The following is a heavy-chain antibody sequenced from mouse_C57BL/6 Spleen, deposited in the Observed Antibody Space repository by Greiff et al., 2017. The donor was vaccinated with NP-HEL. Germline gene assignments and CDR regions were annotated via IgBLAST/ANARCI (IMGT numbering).Heavy chain of an antibody. D-gene: IGHD2-1*01. J-gene: IGHJ2*01. Sequence: QVQLQQPGAELVKPGASVKMSCKASGYTFTSYWITWVKQRPGQGLEWIGDIYPGSGSTNYNEKFKSKATLTVDTSSSTAYMQLSSLTSEDSAVYYCARGGSTMGRAGYWGQGTTLTVSS. CDR2: IYPGSGST. CDR1: GYTFTSYW. V-gene: IGHV1-55*01. CDR3: ARGGSTMGRAGY.